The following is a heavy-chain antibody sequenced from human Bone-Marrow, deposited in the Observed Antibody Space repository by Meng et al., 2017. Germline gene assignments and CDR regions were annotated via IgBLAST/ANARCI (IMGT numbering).Heavy chain of an antibody. Sequence: QVQLQESGPGLVKPSGTLSLTCAVSGGSISTSNWWSWVRQPPGKGLEWIGEIYHRGNTNYNPSLKSRVTISVDKSKNQISLRLSSVTAADTAVYYCARYVFDSSSLYSNWFDPWGQGTLVTVSS. CDR3: ARYVFDSSSLYSNWFDP. D-gene: IGHD3-22*01. J-gene: IGHJ5*02. CDR2: IYHRGNT. CDR1: GGSISTSNW. V-gene: IGHV4-4*02.